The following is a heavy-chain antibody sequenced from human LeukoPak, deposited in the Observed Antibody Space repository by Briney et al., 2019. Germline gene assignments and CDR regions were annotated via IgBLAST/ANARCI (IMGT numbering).Heavy chain of an antibody. CDR1: AFTFSNYG. CDR2: IRHDGSNK. Sequence: GGSLRLSCTTSAFTFSNYGMHWVRQAPGKGLEWVALIRHDGSNKYYADSVKGRFTISRDNSKNTLYLQMNSLRAEDTALYYCAKAAYGDYVNWFDPWGQGTLVTVSS. D-gene: IGHD4-17*01. J-gene: IGHJ5*02. V-gene: IGHV3-30*02. CDR3: AKAAYGDYVNWFDP.